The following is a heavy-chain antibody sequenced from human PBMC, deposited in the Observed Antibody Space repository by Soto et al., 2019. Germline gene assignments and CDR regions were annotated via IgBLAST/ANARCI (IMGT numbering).Heavy chain of an antibody. CDR2: IIPIYRTA. Sequence: GASVKVSCKASGGTFSSYAISWVRQAPGQGLEWMGGIIPIYRTADYAQKFQGRVTITADESARTSYMGLRSLKSQDTAVYYCVRGSGAKLSSSWGQGTLVTVSS. V-gene: IGHV1-69*13. D-gene: IGHD6-13*01. CDR1: GGTFSSYA. CDR3: VRGSGAKLSSS. J-gene: IGHJ4*02.